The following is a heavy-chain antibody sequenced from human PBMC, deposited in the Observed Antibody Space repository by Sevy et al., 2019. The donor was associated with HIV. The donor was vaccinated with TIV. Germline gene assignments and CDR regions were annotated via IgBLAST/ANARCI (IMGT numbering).Heavy chain of an antibody. CDR2: ISWNSGSI. J-gene: IGHJ3*02. V-gene: IGHV3-9*01. D-gene: IGHD2-21*01. Sequence: GGSLRLSCAASGFTFDDYAMHWVRQAPGKGLEWVSGISWNSGSIGYAVSVKGRFTISRDNATNSLYLQMNSLRAEDTALYYCAKVMGHIDAFDIWGQGTMVTVSS. CDR3: AKVMGHIDAFDI. CDR1: GFTFDDYA.